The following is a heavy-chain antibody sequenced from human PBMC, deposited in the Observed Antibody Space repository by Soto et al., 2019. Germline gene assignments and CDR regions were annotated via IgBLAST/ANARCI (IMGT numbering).Heavy chain of an antibody. J-gene: IGHJ5*02. CDR1: GGTFSSYA. Sequence: QVQLVQSGAEVKKPGSSVKVSCKASGGTFSSYAISWVRQAPGQGLEWMGGIIPIFGTANYAQKFQGRVTITADESTSTAYIELSSLRSQVTAVNYCARASSSYYDFWSGYGAFDPWGQGTLVTVSS. D-gene: IGHD3-3*01. V-gene: IGHV1-69*01. CDR2: IIPIFGTA. CDR3: ARASSSYYDFWSGYGAFDP.